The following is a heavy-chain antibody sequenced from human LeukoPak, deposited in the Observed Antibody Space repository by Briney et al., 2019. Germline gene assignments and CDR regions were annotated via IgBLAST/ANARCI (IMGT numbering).Heavy chain of an antibody. CDR3: AKDSGVGYCTGDSCYSVYLDY. CDR1: GFTFSSYS. CDR2: ISSSSSYI. D-gene: IGHD2-15*01. J-gene: IGHJ4*02. V-gene: IGHV3-21*01. Sequence: PGGSLRLSCAASGFTFSSYSMNWVRQAPGKGLEWVSSISSSSSYIYYADSVKGRFTISRDNAKNSLYLQMNSLRAEDTAVYYCAKDSGVGYCTGDSCYSVYLDYWGQGTLVTVSS.